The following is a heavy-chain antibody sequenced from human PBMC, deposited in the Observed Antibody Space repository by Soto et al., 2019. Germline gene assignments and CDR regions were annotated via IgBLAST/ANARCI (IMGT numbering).Heavy chain of an antibody. D-gene: IGHD5-18*01. CDR3: ARVMAVDTAMGFDY. Sequence: QVQLVQSGAEVKKPGASVKVSCKASGYTFTSYAMHWVRQAPGQRLEWMGWINAGNGNTKYSQKFQGRVTITRDTSASKAYMELSSLRSEGTAVYYCARVMAVDTAMGFDYWGQGTLVTVSS. CDR2: INAGNGNT. V-gene: IGHV1-3*01. CDR1: GYTFTSYA. J-gene: IGHJ4*02.